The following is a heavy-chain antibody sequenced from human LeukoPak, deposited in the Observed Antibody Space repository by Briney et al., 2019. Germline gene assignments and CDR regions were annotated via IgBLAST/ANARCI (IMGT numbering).Heavy chain of an antibody. V-gene: IGHV4-30-4*08. J-gene: IGHJ3*02. D-gene: IGHD1-26*01. CDR3: ARVGSGSYYQDAFDI. CDR1: GGSISSGDYY. Sequence: PSQTLSLTCTVSGGSISSGDYYWSWIRQPPGKGLEWIGYIYYSGSTYYNPSLKSRVTISVDTSKNQFSLKLSSVTAADTAVYYCARVGSGSYYQDAFDIRGQGTMATVSS. CDR2: IYYSGST.